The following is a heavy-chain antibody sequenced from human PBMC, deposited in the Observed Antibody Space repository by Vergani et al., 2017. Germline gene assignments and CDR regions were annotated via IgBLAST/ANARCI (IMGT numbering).Heavy chain of an antibody. J-gene: IGHJ6*02. CDR1: GFTFSSYG. Sequence: QVQLVESGGGVVQPGRSLRLSCAASGFTFSSYGMHWVRQAPGKGLEWVAVIWYDGSNKYYADSVKGRFTISRDNSKTTLYLQMNSLRAEDTAVYYCARDRLLLGFGEYGMDVWGQGTTVTVSS. D-gene: IGHD3-10*01. V-gene: IGHV3-33*01. CDR3: ARDRLLLGFGEYGMDV. CDR2: IWYDGSNK.